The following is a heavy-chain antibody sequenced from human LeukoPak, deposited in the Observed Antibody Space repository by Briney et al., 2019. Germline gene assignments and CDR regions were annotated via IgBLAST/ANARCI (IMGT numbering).Heavy chain of an antibody. CDR1: GYSIISGYY. CDR2: IYHSGST. J-gene: IGHJ5*02. CDR3: ARQGGIVVVPAALNWFDP. V-gene: IGHV4-38-2*01. D-gene: IGHD2-2*01. Sequence: SETLSLTCAVSGYSIISGYYWGWIRQPPGKGLEWIGSIYHSGSTYYNPSLKSRVTISVHTSKNQFSLKLSSVTAADTAVYYCARQGGIVVVPAALNWFDPWGQGTPVTVSS.